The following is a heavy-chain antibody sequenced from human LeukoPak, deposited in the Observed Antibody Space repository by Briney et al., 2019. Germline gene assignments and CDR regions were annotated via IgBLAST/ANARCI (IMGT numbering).Heavy chain of an antibody. CDR3: ARVLLTSYPFDY. CDR1: GFTFSSYS. V-gene: IGHV3-21*01. J-gene: IGHJ4*02. CDR2: ISSSSSYI. Sequence: GGFLRLSCAASGFTFSSYSMNWVRQAPGKGLEWYSSISSSSSYIYYADSVKGRFTISRDNAKNSLYLQMNSLRAEDTAVYYCARVLLTSYPFDYWGQGTLVTVSS. D-gene: IGHD3-9*01.